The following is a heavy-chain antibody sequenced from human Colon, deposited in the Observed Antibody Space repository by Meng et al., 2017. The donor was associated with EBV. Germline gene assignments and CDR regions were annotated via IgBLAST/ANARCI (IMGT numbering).Heavy chain of an antibody. V-gene: IGHV4-4*02. Sequence: RQGAGPGLVKPSGTLSLTWCVSGGLLSSRSGGRWVRQPPGKGLEWIGEIYHSGSTNYNPSLKSRVTISVDESKNQFSLRLSSVTAADTAVYYCARVGAYCGGDCYHPRWGQGTLVTVSS. CDR3: ARVGAYCGGDCYHPR. D-gene: IGHD2-21*02. J-gene: IGHJ4*02. CDR2: IYHSGST. CDR1: GGLLSSRSG.